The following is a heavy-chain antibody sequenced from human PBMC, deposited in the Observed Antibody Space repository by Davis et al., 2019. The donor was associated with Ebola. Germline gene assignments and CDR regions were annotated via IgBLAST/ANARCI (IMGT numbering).Heavy chain of an antibody. V-gene: IGHV3-23*01. CDR3: AKVHPPTTVTTGWFDP. Sequence: GESLKISCAASGFIFSSYVMSWVRRAPGKGLEWVSSISVRSITYHADSVKGRFTISRDNSKNTLYLQMNSLRAEDTAVYYCAKVHPPTTVTTGWFDPWGQGTLVTVSS. CDR2: ISVRSIT. D-gene: IGHD4-17*01. J-gene: IGHJ5*02. CDR1: GFIFSSYV.